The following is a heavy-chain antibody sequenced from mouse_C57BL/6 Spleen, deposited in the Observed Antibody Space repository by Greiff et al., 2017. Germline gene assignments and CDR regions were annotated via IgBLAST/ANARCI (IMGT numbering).Heavy chain of an antibody. CDR2: ISYDGSN. CDR3: ARDLVTYGNSYAMDY. J-gene: IGHJ4*01. D-gene: IGHD2-1*01. Sequence: EVQPQELGPGLLKPSQFLSPTRSFTCYSITSGYYWNLIRQFPGKKLEWMGHISYDGSNNYYPSLKNRISITRDTSKNQFFLKLNSVTTEDTATYYCARDLVTYGNSYAMDYWGQGTSVTVSS. V-gene: IGHV3-6*01. CDR1: CYSITSGYY.